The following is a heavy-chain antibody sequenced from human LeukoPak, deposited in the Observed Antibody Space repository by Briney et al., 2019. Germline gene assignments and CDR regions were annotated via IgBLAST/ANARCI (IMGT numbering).Heavy chain of an antibody. J-gene: IGHJ4*02. V-gene: IGHV3-21*01. D-gene: IGHD3-10*01. CDR2: ISSSSSYM. CDR1: GFTFSSYS. Sequence: GGSLRLSCAASGFTFSSYSMNWVRQAPGKGLEWVSSISSSSSYMYYADSVKGRFTISRDNAKNSLYLQMNSLRAEDTAVYYCARGWFGELFPDYWGQGTLVTVSS. CDR3: ARGWFGELFPDY.